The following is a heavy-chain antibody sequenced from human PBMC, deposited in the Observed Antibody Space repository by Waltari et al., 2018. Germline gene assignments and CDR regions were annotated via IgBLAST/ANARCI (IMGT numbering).Heavy chain of an antibody. CDR1: GGSITSYS. J-gene: IGHJ6*02. CDR3: ARNLRITMVRGVIPYYYYGMDV. D-gene: IGHD3-10*01. CDR2: HYYSGST. V-gene: IGHV4-59*13. Sequence: QVQLQESGPGLVKPSETLSLTCTVSGGSITSYSWRWLRPPPGKGLERIGYHYYSGSTNYNPSLKSRVTISVDTSKNQFSLKLSSVTAADTAVYYCARNLRITMVRGVIPYYYYGMDVWGQGTTVTVSS.